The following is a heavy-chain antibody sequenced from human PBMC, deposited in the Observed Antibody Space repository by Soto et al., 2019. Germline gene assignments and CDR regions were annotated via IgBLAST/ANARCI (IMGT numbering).Heavy chain of an antibody. CDR3: ARVRQDYGDYDY. CDR2: LSGNGRST. CDR1: GFTFSMHA. Sequence: EVQLMESGGDLVQPGGSLRLSCAASGFTFSMHAIHWVRQAPGKGLDFVSGLSGNGRSTYYANSVKGRFTISRDNSKNTLYLQMGSLRAEDTAVYYCARVRQDYGDYDYWGQGTLVTVSS. V-gene: IGHV3-64*01. D-gene: IGHD4-17*01. J-gene: IGHJ4*02.